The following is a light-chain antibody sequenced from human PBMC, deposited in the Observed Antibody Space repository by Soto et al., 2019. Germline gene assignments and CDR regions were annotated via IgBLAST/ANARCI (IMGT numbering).Light chain of an antibody. CDR2: GAS. V-gene: IGKV3-15*01. Sequence: EIVMTQSPATLSVSPGEKATLSCRDSQSVSSNLAWYQQKPGQAPRLLIYGASTRATGIPARFSGSGSGTEFTLTISSLQSEDFAVYYCQQYNNWPRTTFGQGTRLEIK. CDR3: QQYNNWPRTT. J-gene: IGKJ5*01. CDR1: QSVSSN.